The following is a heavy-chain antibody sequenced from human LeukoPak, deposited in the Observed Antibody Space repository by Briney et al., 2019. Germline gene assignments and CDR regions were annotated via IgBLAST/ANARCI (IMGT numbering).Heavy chain of an antibody. V-gene: IGHV1-18*01. D-gene: IGHD5-18*01. CDR2: ISAYNGNT. CDR1: GYTFTSHG. CDR3: ARVDTAMVTPYYYYYGMDV. Sequence: ASVKVSCKASGYTFTSHGISWVRQAPGQGLEWMGWISAYNGNTNYAQKLQGRVTMTTDTSTSTAYMELRSLRSDDTAVYYCARVDTAMVTPYYYYYGMDVWGQGTTVTVSS. J-gene: IGHJ6*02.